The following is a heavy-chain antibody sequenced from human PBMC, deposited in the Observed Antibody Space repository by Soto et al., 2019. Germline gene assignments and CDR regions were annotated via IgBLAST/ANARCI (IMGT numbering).Heavy chain of an antibody. CDR3: ARGIRWGGVYGMDV. CDR2: IYSGGST. CDR1: GFTVSSNY. Sequence: GGSLRLSCAASGFTVSSNYMSWVRQAPGKGLEWVSVIYSGGSTYYADSVKGRFTISRDNSKNTLYLQMNSLRAEDTAVYYCARGIRWGGVYGMDVWGQGTTVTVSS. D-gene: IGHD3-16*01. V-gene: IGHV3-53*01. J-gene: IGHJ6*02.